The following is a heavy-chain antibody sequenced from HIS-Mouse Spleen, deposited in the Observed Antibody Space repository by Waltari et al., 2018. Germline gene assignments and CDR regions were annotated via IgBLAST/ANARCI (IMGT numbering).Heavy chain of an antibody. CDR1: VGPISSSSYY. Sequence: QLQLQESGPGLVKPSETLSLTCTVPVGPISSSSYYWGWIRQPPGKGLKWIGSIYYSGSTYYNPSLKSRVTISVDTSKNQFSLKLSSVTAADTAVYYCAREIPYSSSWYDWYFDLWGRGTLVTVSS. CDR3: AREIPYSSSWYDWYFDL. V-gene: IGHV4-39*07. D-gene: IGHD6-13*01. CDR2: IYYSGST. J-gene: IGHJ2*01.